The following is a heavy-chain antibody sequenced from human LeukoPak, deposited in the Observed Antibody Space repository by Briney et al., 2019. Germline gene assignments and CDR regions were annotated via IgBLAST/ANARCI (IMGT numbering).Heavy chain of an antibody. V-gene: IGHV3-7*01. CDR1: GFTFSSYW. Sequence: PGGSLRLSCAASGFTFSSYWMSWVRQAPGKGLEWVANIKQDGSEKYYVDSVKGRFTISRDNAKNSLYLQMNSLRAEDTAVYYCARVGYSGYDHMDYWGQGTLVTVSS. D-gene: IGHD5-12*01. CDR2: IKQDGSEK. CDR3: ARVGYSGYDHMDY. J-gene: IGHJ4*02.